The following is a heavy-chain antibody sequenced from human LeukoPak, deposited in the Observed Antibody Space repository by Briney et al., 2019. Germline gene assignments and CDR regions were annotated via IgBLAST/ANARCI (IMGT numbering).Heavy chain of an antibody. CDR2: INPTGGST. CDR3: ARDNSVGANAWWSDP. D-gene: IGHD1-26*01. V-gene: IGHV1-46*01. Sequence: ASVKVSCKASGYTFTSDDIHWVRQAPGQGLELMGLINPTGGSTGYAQKFQGRVTMTRDRSTSTDYMELSSLRSEDTAIYYCARDNSVGANAWWSDPWGQGTLVTASS. J-gene: IGHJ5*02. CDR1: GYTFTSDD.